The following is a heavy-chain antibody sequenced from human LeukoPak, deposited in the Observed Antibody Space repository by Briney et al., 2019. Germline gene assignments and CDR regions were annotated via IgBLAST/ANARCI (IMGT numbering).Heavy chain of an antibody. Sequence: GASVKVSCKASGYTFTSYGISWVRQAPGQGLEWMGWISAYNGNTNYAQKLQGRVTMTTDTSTSTAYMELRSLRSDDTAVYYCARRAYGDSTGAFDIWGQGTMVTVSS. CDR3: ARRAYGDSTGAFDI. D-gene: IGHD4-17*01. CDR2: ISAYNGNT. V-gene: IGHV1-18*01. J-gene: IGHJ3*02. CDR1: GYTFTSYG.